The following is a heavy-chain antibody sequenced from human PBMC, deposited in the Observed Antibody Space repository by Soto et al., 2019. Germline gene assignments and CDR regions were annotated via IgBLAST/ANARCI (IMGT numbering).Heavy chain of an antibody. J-gene: IGHJ4*02. CDR3: ARAIKRWEVNYYFDF. CDR2: IVVDSNTA. D-gene: IGHD1-26*01. V-gene: IGHV1-69*06. Sequence: RWVRQAPGHGPEWMGGIVVDSNTAEYSQRFQDRVTITADTSTDTLYMELGSLTFEDTAVYYCARAIKRWEVNYYFDFWGQGTLVTVSS.